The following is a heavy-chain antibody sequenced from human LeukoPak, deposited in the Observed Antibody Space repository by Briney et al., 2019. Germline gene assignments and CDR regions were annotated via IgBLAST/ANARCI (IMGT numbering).Heavy chain of an antibody. Sequence: GGSLRLSCAASGFTFSSYGMRWVRQAPGKGLEWVAVISYDGSNKYYADSVKGRFTISRDNSKNTLYLQMNSLRAEDTAVYSCAKGARRITMIVVVITTPNYYGMDVWGQGTTVTVSS. CDR2: ISYDGSNK. V-gene: IGHV3-30*18. CDR1: GFTFSSYG. CDR3: AKGARRITMIVVVITTPNYYGMDV. J-gene: IGHJ6*02. D-gene: IGHD3-22*01.